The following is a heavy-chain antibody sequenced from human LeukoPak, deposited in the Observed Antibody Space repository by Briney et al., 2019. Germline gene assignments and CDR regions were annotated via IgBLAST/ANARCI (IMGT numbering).Heavy chain of an antibody. Sequence: ASVKVSCKASGYTFTSYDINWVRQATGQGLEWMGWMNPNSGNTGYTQKFQGRVTMTRNTSISTAYMELSSLRSEDTAVYYCARVSVIFNWFDPWGQGTLVTVSS. CDR1: GYTFTSYD. CDR2: MNPNSGNT. D-gene: IGHD2-21*01. V-gene: IGHV1-8*01. J-gene: IGHJ5*02. CDR3: ARVSVIFNWFDP.